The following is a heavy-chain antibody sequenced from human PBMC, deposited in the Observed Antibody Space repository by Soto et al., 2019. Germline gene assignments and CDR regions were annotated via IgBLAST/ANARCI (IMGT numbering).Heavy chain of an antibody. J-gene: IGHJ6*02. D-gene: IGHD6-13*01. V-gene: IGHV1-18*01. CDR2: ISAYNGNT. CDR1: GYTFTSYG. CDR3: ARDGDADEGGSSSWFYYGMDV. Sequence: ASVKVSCKASGYTFTSYGISWVRQAPGQGLEWMGWISAYNGNTNYAQKLQGRVTMTTDTSTSTAYMELRSLRSDDTAVYYCARDGDADEGGSSSWFYYGMDVWGQGTTVTVSS.